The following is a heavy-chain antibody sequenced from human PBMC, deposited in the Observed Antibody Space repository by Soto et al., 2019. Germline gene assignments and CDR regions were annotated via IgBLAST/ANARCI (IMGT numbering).Heavy chain of an antibody. CDR2: IKSKTDGGTT. J-gene: IGHJ4*02. V-gene: IGHV3-15*01. Sequence: GGSLRLSCAASGFTFSNAWMSWVRQAPGKGLEWVGRIKSKTDGGTTDYAAPVKGRFTISRDDSKNTLYLQMNSLKTEDTAVYYCTTSPGYSGYDYYFDYWGQGTLVTVSS. D-gene: IGHD5-12*01. CDR3: TTSPGYSGYDYYFDY. CDR1: GFTFSNAW.